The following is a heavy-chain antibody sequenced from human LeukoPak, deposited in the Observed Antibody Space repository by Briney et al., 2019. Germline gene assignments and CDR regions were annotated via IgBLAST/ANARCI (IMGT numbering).Heavy chain of an antibody. CDR2: INPNDGDT. J-gene: IGHJ5*02. V-gene: IGHV1-2*02. D-gene: IGHD1-26*01. Sequence: ASVKVSCKASGYTFTDYYMHWVRQAPGQGFEWMGWINPNDGDTNYAQKFQGRVTMTEDTSTDTAYMGLSSLRSEDTAVYYCATDPRMVGATILEFDPWGQGTLVTVSS. CDR1: GYTFTDYY. CDR3: ATDPRMVGATILEFDP.